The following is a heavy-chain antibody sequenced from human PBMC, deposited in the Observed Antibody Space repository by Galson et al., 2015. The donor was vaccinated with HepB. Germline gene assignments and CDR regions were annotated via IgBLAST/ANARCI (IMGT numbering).Heavy chain of an antibody. V-gene: IGHV3-66*01. D-gene: IGHD6-6*01. CDR3: ATCRGSCGSSFDY. Sequence: SLRLSCAVSGFTVSSYFMSWVRQAPGKGLEWVSIIYSGGSTHYADSVKGRFTISRDNSKSTLYLQMNSLRAEDTAVYYCATCRGSCGSSFDYWSQGTLVTVSS. J-gene: IGHJ4*02. CDR1: GFTVSSYF. CDR2: IYSGGST.